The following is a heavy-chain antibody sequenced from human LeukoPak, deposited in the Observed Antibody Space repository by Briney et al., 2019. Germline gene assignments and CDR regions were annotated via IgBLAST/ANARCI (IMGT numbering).Heavy chain of an antibody. D-gene: IGHD5-18*01. CDR1: GFTFSSYE. V-gene: IGHV3-48*01. J-gene: IGHJ5*02. CDR3: ARVWATAMVWEGNFDP. CDR2: ISSSSSTI. Sequence: GGSLRLSCAASGFTFSSYEMTWVRQAPGKGLEWVSYISSSSSTIYYADSVKGRFTISRDNAKNSLYLQMNSLRAEDTAVYYCARVWATAMVWEGNFDPWGQGTLVTVSS.